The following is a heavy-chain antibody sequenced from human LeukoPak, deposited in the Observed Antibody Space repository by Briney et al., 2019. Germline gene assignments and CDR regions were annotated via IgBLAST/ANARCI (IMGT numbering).Heavy chain of an antibody. CDR1: GFTFSSYE. CDR2: ISGSGSTI. D-gene: IGHD7-27*01. V-gene: IGHV3-48*03. Sequence: PGGSLRLSCAASGFTFSSYEMNWVRQAPGKGLEWVSYISGSGSTIYYADSVKGRFTISRDNAKNSLYLQMNSLRAEDTAVYYCARDHPTGEYGMDVWGQGTTVTVSS. J-gene: IGHJ6*02. CDR3: ARDHPTGEYGMDV.